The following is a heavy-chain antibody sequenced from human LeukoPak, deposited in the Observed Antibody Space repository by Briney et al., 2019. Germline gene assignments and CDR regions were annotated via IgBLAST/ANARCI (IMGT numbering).Heavy chain of an antibody. V-gene: IGHV3-30-3*01. CDR2: ISYDGSNK. J-gene: IGHJ4*02. CDR3: HSQEYSGYDYFDY. D-gene: IGHD5-12*01. Sequence: GGSLRLSCAASGFTFSSYAMHWVRQVPGKWLEWVAVISYDGSNKYYADSVKGRFTISRGNSKNTLYLQMNSLRAEDTAVYYCHSQEYSGYDYFDYWGQGTLVTVSS. CDR1: GFTFSSYA.